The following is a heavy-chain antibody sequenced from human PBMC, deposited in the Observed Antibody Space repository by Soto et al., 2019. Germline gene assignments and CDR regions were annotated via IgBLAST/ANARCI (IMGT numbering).Heavy chain of an antibody. CDR2: IYYSGST. V-gene: IGHV4-39*07. CDR3: ARDLEGDTAQKRYYYYYGMDV. J-gene: IGHJ6*02. D-gene: IGHD5-18*01. CDR1: GGSISSSSYY. Sequence: PSETLSLTCTVSGGSISSSSYYWGWIRQPPGKGLEWIGSIYYSGSTYYNPSLKSRVTISVDTSKNQFSLKLSSVTAADTAVYYCARDLEGDTAQKRYYYYYGMDVWGQGTTVTVSS.